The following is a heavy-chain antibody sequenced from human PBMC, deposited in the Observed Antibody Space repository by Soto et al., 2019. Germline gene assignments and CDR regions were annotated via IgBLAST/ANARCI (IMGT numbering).Heavy chain of an antibody. CDR2: IYSGGST. V-gene: IGHV3-66*04. Sequence: GGSLRLSCAASGVTVSSNYMSWVRQAPGKGLEWVSVIYSGGSTYCADSVKGRFTISRDNSKNTLYLQMNSLRAEDTAVYYCARHGYNYGGGYFNYLGQGTLVTVSS. CDR1: GVTVSSNY. CDR3: ARHGYNYGGGYFNY. J-gene: IGHJ4*02. D-gene: IGHD5-18*01.